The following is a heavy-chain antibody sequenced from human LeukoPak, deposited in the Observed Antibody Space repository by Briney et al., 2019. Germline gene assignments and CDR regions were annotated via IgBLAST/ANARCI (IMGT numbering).Heavy chain of an antibody. CDR3: ARDRGGYYYDRALGRQGEFDY. CDR1: GYTFTGYY. D-gene: IGHD3-22*01. J-gene: IGHJ4*02. V-gene: IGHV1-2*02. Sequence: ASVKVSCKASGYTFTGYYMHWVRQAPGQGLEWMGWINPNSGGTNYAQKFQGRVTMTRDTSISTAYMELSRLRSDDTAVYYCARDRGGYYYDRALGRQGEFDYWGQGTLVTVSS. CDR2: INPNSGGT.